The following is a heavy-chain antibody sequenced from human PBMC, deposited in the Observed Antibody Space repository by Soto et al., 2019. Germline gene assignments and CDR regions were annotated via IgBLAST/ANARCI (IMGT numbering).Heavy chain of an antibody. V-gene: IGHV3-11*01. CDR1: GFPFKDYY. D-gene: IGHD3-10*01. CDR3: ARDPLHYGSGFDY. Sequence: QVQLVQSGGDLVKPGGSLRLACAASGFPFKDYYMSWIRQAPGKGLEWVSYISSSGSTIYYADSVKGRFTISRDDVSNSLFLQMNSLRADDTAVYYCARDPLHYGSGFDYWGQGTLVTVSS. CDR2: ISSSGSTI. J-gene: IGHJ4*02.